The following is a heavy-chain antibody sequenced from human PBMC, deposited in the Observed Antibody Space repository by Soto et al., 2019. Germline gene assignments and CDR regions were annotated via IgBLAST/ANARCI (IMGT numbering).Heavy chain of an antibody. CDR1: GGSISSGSYY. CDR3: ARQTDSYYTFDAFDI. J-gene: IGHJ3*02. CDR2: VYYSGST. V-gene: IGHV4-39*01. D-gene: IGHD3-22*01. Sequence: QLQLQESGPGLLKPSETLSLTCTVSGGSISSGSYYWDWIRQPPGKGLEWIGNVYYSGSTNYNPSLASRVTISVDTSKNQFSLKLSSVTAADTAVYYCARQTDSYYTFDAFDIWGQGTMVTVSS.